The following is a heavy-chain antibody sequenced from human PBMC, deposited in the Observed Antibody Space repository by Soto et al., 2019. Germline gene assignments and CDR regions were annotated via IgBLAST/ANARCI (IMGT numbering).Heavy chain of an antibody. V-gene: IGHV3-30*03. CDR3: ADARVGDSHFDF. CDR1: GFTFNNYG. Sequence: QVKLVESGGGVVQPGRSLRLSCAASGFTFNNYGMHWVRQAPGKGLEWVAMISYDGSYKYYADSVKGRFTISRDTSKDTLYLQMNSLRAEDTAVYYCADARVGDSHFDFWGQGILVTVAA. CDR2: ISYDGSYK. D-gene: IGHD1-26*01. J-gene: IGHJ4*02.